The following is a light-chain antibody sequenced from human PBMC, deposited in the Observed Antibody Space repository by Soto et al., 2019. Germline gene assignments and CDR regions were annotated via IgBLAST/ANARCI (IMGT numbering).Light chain of an antibody. J-gene: IGKJ5*01. Sequence: EIVLPQSPGTLSLSPGERATLSCRASQSVSNNYLAWYQQKPGQAPRLLIYGASNRATGIPDRFSGSGSGTDFTLTLSRLQSEDFAVYYCQQYNNWPPITFGQGTRLEIK. V-gene: IGKV3-20*01. CDR3: QQYNNWPPIT. CDR2: GAS. CDR1: QSVSNNY.